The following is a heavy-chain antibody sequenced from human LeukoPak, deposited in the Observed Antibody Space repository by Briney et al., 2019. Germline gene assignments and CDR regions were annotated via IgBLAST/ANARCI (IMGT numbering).Heavy chain of an antibody. CDR2: IYTSGST. D-gene: IGHD6-19*01. CDR1: GGSISSYY. J-gene: IGHJ6*03. V-gene: IGHV4-4*07. Sequence: SETLSLTCTVSGGSISSYYWSWIRQPAGKGLEWIGRIYTSGSTNYNPSLKSRVTMSVDTSKNQFSLELSSVTAADTAVYYCARDDVADYYYYYMDVWGKGTTVTISS. CDR3: ARDDVADYYYYYMDV.